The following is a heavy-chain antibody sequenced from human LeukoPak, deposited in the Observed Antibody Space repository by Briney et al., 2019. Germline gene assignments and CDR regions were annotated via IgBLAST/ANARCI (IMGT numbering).Heavy chain of an antibody. D-gene: IGHD2-2*01. V-gene: IGHV3-7*05. CDR2: IKQDGSEK. Sequence: GGSLRLSCAASGFTFSSYWMSWVRQAPGKGLEWGANIKQDGSEKYYMDAVKGRFNISRDNAKNSLYLQMNSLRAEETAVYYCARVPYCSSTSCYAIFDYWGQGTLVTVSS. J-gene: IGHJ4*02. CDR3: ARVPYCSSTSCYAIFDY. CDR1: GFTFSSYW.